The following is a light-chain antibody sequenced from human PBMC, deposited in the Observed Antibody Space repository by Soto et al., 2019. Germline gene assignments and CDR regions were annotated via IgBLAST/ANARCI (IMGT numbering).Light chain of an antibody. J-gene: IGLJ3*02. CDR2: LNSDGSH. CDR1: SGHSSYA. V-gene: IGLV4-69*01. CDR3: QTWGTGIRV. Sequence: QSVLTQSPSASASLGASVKLTCTLSSGHSSYAIAWHQQQPEKGPRYLMNLNSDGSHSKGDGIPDRFSGSSSGAERYLTISSLPSEDEADYYCQTWGTGIRVFGGGTKLTVL.